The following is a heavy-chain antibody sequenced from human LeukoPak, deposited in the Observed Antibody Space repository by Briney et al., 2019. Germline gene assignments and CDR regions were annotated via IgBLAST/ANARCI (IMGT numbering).Heavy chain of an antibody. V-gene: IGHV3-21*01. CDR1: GFTFSSYG. J-gene: IGHJ2*01. CDR3: ARNKINTVATGWYFDL. CDR2: VSIGGTYI. D-gene: IGHD4-23*01. Sequence: GGSLRLSCAASGFTFSSYGMNWVRQAPGKGLEWVSFVSIGGTYIYYADSVKGRFTISRDDAKNSLYLQMNSLTAEDTAEYYCARNKINTVATGWYFDLWGRGTLVTVSS.